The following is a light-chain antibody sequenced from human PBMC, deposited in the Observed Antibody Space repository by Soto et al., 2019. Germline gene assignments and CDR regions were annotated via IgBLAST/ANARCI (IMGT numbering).Light chain of an antibody. CDR2: GAY. CDR3: QETYSSPYI. Sequence: DIQMTQSPSTMSASVGDRVTITCRASQGISHYLAWFQQRPGKVPKRLIYGAYTLESGVPSRFSGSGSGTEFTLTISSLQPEDFATYYCQETYSSPYIFGQGTRLDI. CDR1: QGISHY. J-gene: IGKJ2*01. V-gene: IGKV1-17*03.